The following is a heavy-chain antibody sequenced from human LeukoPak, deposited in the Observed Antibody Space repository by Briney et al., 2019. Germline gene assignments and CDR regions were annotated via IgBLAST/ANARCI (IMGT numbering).Heavy chain of an antibody. CDR3: ARVATGYSSGWYFGC. J-gene: IGHJ4*02. Sequence: GGSLRLSCAASGFTFSSYGMHWVRQAPGKGLEWVAVIWYDGSNKYYADSVKGRFTISRDNSKNTLYLQMNSLRAEDTAVYYCARVATGYSSGWYFGCWGQGTLVTVSS. D-gene: IGHD6-19*01. V-gene: IGHV3-33*01. CDR1: GFTFSSYG. CDR2: IWYDGSNK.